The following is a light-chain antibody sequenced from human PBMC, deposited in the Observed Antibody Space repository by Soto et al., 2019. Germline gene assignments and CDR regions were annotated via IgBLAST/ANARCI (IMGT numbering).Light chain of an antibody. J-gene: IGKJ1*01. CDR2: LGS. CDR3: MQALQTPRT. Sequence: DIVMTQSPLSLPVTPGEPASISCKSSQSLLHSNGYNYLDWYLQKPGQSPQVLIYLGSNRATGVPDRFSGSGSGTDFTLKISRVEAEDVGVYYCMQALQTPRTFGQGTTVEIK. CDR1: QSLLHSNGYNY. V-gene: IGKV2-28*01.